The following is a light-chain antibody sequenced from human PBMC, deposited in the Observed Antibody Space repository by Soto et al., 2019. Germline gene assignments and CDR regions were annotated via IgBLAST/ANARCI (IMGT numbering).Light chain of an antibody. J-gene: IGKJ5*01. CDR3: QQRSNWST. CDR2: EAS. V-gene: IGKV3-11*01. Sequence: EIVLTQSPATLSLSPGERATLSCRASQSVSSYLASYQQKPGQAPRLLIYEASNRATGIPARFSGSGSGTDFTLTISSLEPEDSAVYYCQQRSNWSTFGQGTRLEIK. CDR1: QSVSSY.